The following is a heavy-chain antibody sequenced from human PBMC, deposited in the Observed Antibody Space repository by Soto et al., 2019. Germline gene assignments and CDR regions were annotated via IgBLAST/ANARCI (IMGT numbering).Heavy chain of an antibody. CDR2: IYYSGST. CDR1: GGSISSGGYY. J-gene: IGHJ5*02. CDR3: ARVLTNYDFRSGYFGSWGEEFDP. Sequence: SETLSLTCTVSGGSISSGGYYWSWIRQHPGKGLEWIGYIYYSGSTYYNPSLKSRVTISVDTSKNQFSLKLSSVTAADTAVYYCARVLTNYDFRSGYFGSWGEEFDPWGQGTLVTVSS. V-gene: IGHV4-31*03. D-gene: IGHD3-3*01.